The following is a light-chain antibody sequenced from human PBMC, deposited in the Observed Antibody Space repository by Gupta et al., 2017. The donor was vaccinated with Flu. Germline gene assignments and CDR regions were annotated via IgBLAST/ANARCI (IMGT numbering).Light chain of an antibody. V-gene: IGLV1-47*01. CDR1: RSNIGSNY. CDR2: RNN. Sequence: QSVLTLPPSASGTPGQRVTISCPGSRSNIGSNYVYWYQHLPGTAPKLLIYRNNQRPSGVPDRFSGSKSGTSASLAISGLRSEDEADYYCAAWDDSLSGYVFGTGTKVTVL. J-gene: IGLJ1*01. CDR3: AAWDDSLSGYV.